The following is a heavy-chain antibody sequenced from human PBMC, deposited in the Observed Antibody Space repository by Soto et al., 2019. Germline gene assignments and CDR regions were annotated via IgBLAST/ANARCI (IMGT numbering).Heavy chain of an antibody. CDR3: ARASYEDYYYATDV. D-gene: IGHD3-3*01. CDR2: IDPSDSYT. Sequence: GESVKISGKGSGYSFTSYWISWVRQMPGKGLEWMGRIDPSDSYTNYSPSFQGHVTISADKSISTAYLQWSSLKASDTAMYYCARASYEDYYYATDVWGQGTTVTVSS. V-gene: IGHV5-10-1*01. CDR1: GYSFTSYW. J-gene: IGHJ6*02.